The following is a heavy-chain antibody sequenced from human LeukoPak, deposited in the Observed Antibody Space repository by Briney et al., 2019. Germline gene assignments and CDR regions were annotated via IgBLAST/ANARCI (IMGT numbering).Heavy chain of an antibody. D-gene: IGHD6-6*01. CDR2: ISSSSSYI. J-gene: IGHJ4*02. CDR1: GFTFSSYS. CDR3: ARDSSSGFDY. Sequence: GGSLRLSCAASGFTFSSYSMNWVRQALGKGLEWVSSISSSSSYIYYADSVKGRFTISRDNAKNSLYLQMNSLRAEDTAVYYCARDSSSGFDYWGQGTLVTVSS. V-gene: IGHV3-21*01.